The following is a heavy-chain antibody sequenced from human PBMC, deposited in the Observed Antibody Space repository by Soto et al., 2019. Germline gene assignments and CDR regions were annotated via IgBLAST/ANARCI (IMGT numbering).Heavy chain of an antibody. CDR1: GYTFTSYY. CDR3: ARDVGSSSPHYYYGMDV. J-gene: IGHJ6*04. CDR2: INPSCGST. V-gene: IGHV1-46*01. Sequence: ASVNVPCKASGYTFTSYYMHWVRQAPGQGLEWMGIINPSCGSTSSAQKFQGRVTMTRDTSTSTVYMELSSLRSEDTAVYYCARDVGSSSPHYYYGMDVWGNGTTVTVSS. D-gene: IGHD6-6*01.